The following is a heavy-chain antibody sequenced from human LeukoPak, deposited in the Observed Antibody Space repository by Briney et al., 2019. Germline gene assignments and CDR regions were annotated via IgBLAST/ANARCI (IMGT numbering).Heavy chain of an antibody. J-gene: IGHJ6*03. D-gene: IGHD2-2*01. CDR3: ARARQYQLLTTYYYYYYMDV. V-gene: IGHV1-8*01. Sequence: ASVKVSCKASGYTFTSYDINWVRQATGQGLEWMGWMNPNSGNTGYAQKFQGRVTMTRNTSISTAYMELRSLRSEDTAVYYCARARQYQLLTTYYYYYYMDVLGKGTTVTVSS. CDR1: GYTFTSYD. CDR2: MNPNSGNT.